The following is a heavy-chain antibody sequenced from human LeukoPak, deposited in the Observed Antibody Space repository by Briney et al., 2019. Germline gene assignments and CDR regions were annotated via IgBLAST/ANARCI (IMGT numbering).Heavy chain of an antibody. CDR3: ATLPEGYYYMDV. CDR2: IIPIFGTA. Sequence: SVKVSCKASGGTFSSYAISWVRQAPGQGLEWMGGIIPIFGTANYAQKFQGRVTITTDESTSTAYMELSSLRSEDTAVYYCATLPEGYYYMDVWGKGTTVTVSS. CDR1: GGTFSSYA. J-gene: IGHJ6*03. V-gene: IGHV1-69*05. D-gene: IGHD2-15*01.